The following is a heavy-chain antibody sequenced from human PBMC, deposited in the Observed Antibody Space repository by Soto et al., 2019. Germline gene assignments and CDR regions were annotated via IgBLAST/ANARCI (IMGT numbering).Heavy chain of an antibody. J-gene: IGHJ4*02. V-gene: IGHV3-30-3*01. CDR1: GLTFSNYA. CDR2: ISYDGTNR. Sequence: QVHLVESGGGVVQPGRSLRLSCAASGLTFSNYAMHWVRQAPGKGLEWVAFISYDGTNRCYPDSVKGRFTISRDNSKNTLYLQMNSRKTEDTAVYYWARESSSTVTTGGGGSAKDYWGQGTLVTVSS. D-gene: IGHD4-17*01. CDR3: ARESSSTVTTGGGGSAKDY.